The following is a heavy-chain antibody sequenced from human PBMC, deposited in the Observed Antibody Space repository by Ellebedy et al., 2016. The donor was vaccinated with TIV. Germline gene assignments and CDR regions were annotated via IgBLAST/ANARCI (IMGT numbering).Heavy chain of an antibody. J-gene: IGHJ6*03. CDR1: GGSFSGYY. CDR3: ARRRIPHVGSYYYYYYMDV. V-gene: IGHV4-34*01. CDR2: INHSGST. D-gene: IGHD3-10*01. Sequence: SETLSLXCAVYGGSFSGYYWSWIRQPPGKGLEWIGEINHSGSTYYNPSLKSRVTISVDRSKNQFSLKLSSVTAADTAVYYCARRRIPHVGSYYYYYYMDVWGKGTTVTVSS.